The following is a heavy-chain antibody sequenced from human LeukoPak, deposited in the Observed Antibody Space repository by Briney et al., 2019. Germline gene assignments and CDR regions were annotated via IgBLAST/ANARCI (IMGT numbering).Heavy chain of an antibody. D-gene: IGHD5-18*01. CDR2: ISSSSSYI. J-gene: IGHJ4*02. CDR1: GFTFSSYS. V-gene: IGHV3-21*01. CDR3: ARGDSYGTYFDY. Sequence: GSLKLSCAASGFTFSSYSMNWVRQAPGKGLEWVSSISSSSSYIYYADSVKGRFTISRDNAKNSLYLQMNSLRAEDTAVYYCARGDSYGTYFDYWGQGTLVTVSS.